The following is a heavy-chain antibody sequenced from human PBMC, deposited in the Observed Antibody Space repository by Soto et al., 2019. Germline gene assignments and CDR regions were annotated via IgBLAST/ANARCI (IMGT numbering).Heavy chain of an antibody. V-gene: IGHV3-30*18. CDR2: ISYDGSNK. CDR1: GFTFSSYG. J-gene: IGHJ4*02. D-gene: IGHD3-22*01. CDR3: AKESGDYYDSSGYYRGPYYFDY. Sequence: QVQLVESGGGVVQPGRSLRLSCAASGFTFSSYGMHWVRQAPGKGLEWVAVISYDGSNKYYADSVKGRFTISRDNSKNTLYLQMNSLRAEDTAVYYCAKESGDYYDSSGYYRGPYYFDYWGQGTLVTVSS.